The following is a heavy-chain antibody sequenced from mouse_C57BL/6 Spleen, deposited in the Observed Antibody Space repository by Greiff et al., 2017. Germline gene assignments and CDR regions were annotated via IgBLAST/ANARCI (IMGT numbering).Heavy chain of an antibody. Sequence: QVQLQQPGTELVKPGASVKLSCKASGYTFTSYWMHWVKQRPGQGLEWIGNINPSNGGTNYNEKFKSKATLTVDKSSSTASMQLSSLTSQVSAVYSCARNCDYGGSYGFAYWGQGTLVTVSA. CDR3: ARNCDYGGSYGFAY. CDR1: GYTFTSYW. D-gene: IGHD1-1*01. CDR2: INPSNGGT. J-gene: IGHJ3*01. V-gene: IGHV1-53*01.